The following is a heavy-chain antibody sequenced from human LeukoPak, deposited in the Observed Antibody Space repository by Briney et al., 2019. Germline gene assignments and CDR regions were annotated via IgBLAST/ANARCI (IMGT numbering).Heavy chain of an antibody. CDR3: ARGGGSGSSRLFFHYGMDV. V-gene: IGHV3-48*03. CDR2: ISSSGSTI. CDR1: GFTFSSYE. D-gene: IGHD3-10*01. J-gene: IGHJ6*04. Sequence: PGGSLRLSCAASGFTFSSYEMNWVRQAPGKGLEWVSYISSSGSTIYYADSVKGRFTISRGNAKNSLYLQMNSLRAEDTAVYYCARGGGSGSSRLFFHYGMDVWGKGTTVTVSS.